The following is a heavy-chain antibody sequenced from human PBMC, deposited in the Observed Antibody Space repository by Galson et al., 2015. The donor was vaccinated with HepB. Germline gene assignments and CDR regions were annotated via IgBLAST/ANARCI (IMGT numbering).Heavy chain of an antibody. CDR2: INHSGST. CDR3: ARVRGRWLQFGYYYYGMDV. D-gene: IGHD5-24*01. CDR1: GGSFSGYY. Sequence: SETLSLTCAVYGGSFSGYYWSWIRQPPGKGLEWIGEINHSGSTNYNPSLKSRVTISVDTSKNQFSLKLSSVTAADTAVYYCARVRGRWLQFGYYYYGMDVWGQGTTVTVSS. J-gene: IGHJ6*02. V-gene: IGHV4-34*01.